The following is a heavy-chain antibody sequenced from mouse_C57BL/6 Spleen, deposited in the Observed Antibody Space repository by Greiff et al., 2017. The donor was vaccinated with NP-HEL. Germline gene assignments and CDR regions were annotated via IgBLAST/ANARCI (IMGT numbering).Heavy chain of an antibody. J-gene: IGHJ2*01. CDR2: IYPGDGDT. D-gene: IGHD1-1*01. CDR3: ARKEAYYGSSYDYFDY. CDR1: GYAFSSSW. V-gene: IGHV1-82*01. Sequence: VQWVESGPELVKPGASVKISCKASGYAFSSSWMNWVKQRPGKGLEWIGRIYPGDGDTNYNGKFKGKATLTADKSSSTAYMQLSSLTSEDSAVYFCARKEAYYGSSYDYFDYWGQGTTLTVSS.